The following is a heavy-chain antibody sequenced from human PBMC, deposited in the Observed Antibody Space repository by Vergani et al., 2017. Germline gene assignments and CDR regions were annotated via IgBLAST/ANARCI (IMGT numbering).Heavy chain of an antibody. V-gene: IGHV4-61*02. CDR2: IYTSGST. D-gene: IGHD1-14*01. CDR1: GGSISSGSYY. Sequence: QVQLPESGPGLVKPSQTLSLTCTVSGGSISSGSYYWSWIRQPAGKGLEWIGRIYTSGSTNYNPSLKSRVTISVDTSKNQFSLKLSSVTAADTAVYYCAREESTEPLFDYWGQGTLVTVSS. CDR3: AREESTEPLFDY. J-gene: IGHJ4*02.